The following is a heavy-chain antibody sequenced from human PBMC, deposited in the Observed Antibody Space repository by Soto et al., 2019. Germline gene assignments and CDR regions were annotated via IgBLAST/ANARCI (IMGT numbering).Heavy chain of an antibody. D-gene: IGHD1-26*01. Sequence: QVQLVQSGAEVKKPGASVKVSCKASGYTFTGYYMHWVRQAPGQGLEWMGWINPNSGGTNYAQKFQGWVTMTRDTSISTAYMELSRLRSYDTALYYCARAALASGSYFDYWGQGTLVTVSS. CDR2: INPNSGGT. CDR3: ARAALASGSYFDY. V-gene: IGHV1-2*04. J-gene: IGHJ4*02. CDR1: GYTFTGYY.